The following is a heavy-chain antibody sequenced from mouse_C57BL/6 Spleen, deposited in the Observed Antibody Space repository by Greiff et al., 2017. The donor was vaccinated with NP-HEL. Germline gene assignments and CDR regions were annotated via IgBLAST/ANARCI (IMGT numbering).Heavy chain of an antibody. CDR1: GYTFTDYE. V-gene: IGHV1-15*01. CDR3: TRDEYGNYGDY. J-gene: IGHJ2*01. Sequence: VQLQQSGAELVRPGASVTLSCKASGYTFTDYEMNWVKQTPVQGLEWIGAIDPETGGTAYNQKFKGKARLTADKSYSTAYMERRILTSEDSALYYCTRDEYGNYGDYGGQGTTLTVSS. CDR2: IDPETGGT. D-gene: IGHD2-10*02.